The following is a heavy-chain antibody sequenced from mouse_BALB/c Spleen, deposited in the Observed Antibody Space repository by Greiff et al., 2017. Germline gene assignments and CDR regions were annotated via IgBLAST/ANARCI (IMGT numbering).Heavy chain of an antibody. V-gene: IGHV1-54*01. J-gene: IGHJ4*01. Sequence: QVQLQQSGAELVRPGTSVKVSCKASGYAFTNYLIEWVKQRPGQGLEWIGVINPGSGGTNYNEKFKGKATLTADKSSSTAYMQLSSLTSDDSAVYFCARSRDYGSRYGAMDYWGQGTSVTVAS. D-gene: IGHD1-1*01. CDR1: GYAFTNYL. CDR2: INPGSGGT. CDR3: ARSRDYGSRYGAMDY.